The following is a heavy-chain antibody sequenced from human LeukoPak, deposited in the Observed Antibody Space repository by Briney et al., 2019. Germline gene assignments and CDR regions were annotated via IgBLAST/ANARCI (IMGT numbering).Heavy chain of an antibody. D-gene: IGHD3-10*01. CDR2: IRYDGSNK. V-gene: IGHV3-30*02. Sequence: GGSLRLSCAASGFTFSSYGMHWVRQAPGKGLEWVAFIRYDGSNKYYADSVKGRFTISRDNSKNKLYLQMNSLRAEDTAVYYCAKDRVRGVMVDYWGQGTLVTVSS. CDR3: AKDRVRGVMVDY. J-gene: IGHJ4*02. CDR1: GFTFSSYG.